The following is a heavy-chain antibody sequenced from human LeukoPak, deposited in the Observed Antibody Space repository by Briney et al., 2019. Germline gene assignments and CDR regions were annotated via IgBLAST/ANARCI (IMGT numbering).Heavy chain of an antibody. D-gene: IGHD6-6*01. Sequence: GGSLRLSCAASGFTFSSYSMNWVRQAPGKGLEWVSSISSSSSYIYYADSVKGRFTISRDNAKNSLYLQMNSLRAEDTALYYCAKDIGYSSSSPYYYYGMDVWGQGTTVTVSS. CDR1: GFTFSSYS. CDR2: ISSSSSYI. J-gene: IGHJ6*02. CDR3: AKDIGYSSSSPYYYYGMDV. V-gene: IGHV3-21*04.